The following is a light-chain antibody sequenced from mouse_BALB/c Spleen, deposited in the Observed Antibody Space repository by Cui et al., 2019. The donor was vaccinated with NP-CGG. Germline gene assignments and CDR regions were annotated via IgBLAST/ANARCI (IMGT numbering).Light chain of an antibody. CDR1: TGAVTTSNY. V-gene: IGLV1*01. CDR2: GTN. J-gene: IGLJ1*01. Sequence: QPGVSQSSARTTSPGETVTLTCRSSTGAVTTSNYANWVQEKPDHLFTGLIGGTNNRVPGVPARFSGSLIGDKAALTITGAQTEDEAIYFCALWYSNHWVFGGGTKLTVL. CDR3: ALWYSNHWV.